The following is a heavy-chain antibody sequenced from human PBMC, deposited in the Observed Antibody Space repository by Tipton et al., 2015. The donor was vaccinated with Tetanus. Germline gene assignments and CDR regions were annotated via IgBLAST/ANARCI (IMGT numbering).Heavy chain of an antibody. CDR2: FYTTGST. V-gene: IGHV4-4*07. CDR1: GDSSSSYY. Sequence: TLSLTCNVSGDSSSSYYWNWIRQPAGKGLEWIGRFYTTGSTIYNPSLRSRVTMSVDTSKNQFSLTLGSVTAADTAVYYCARGGKLGLGYFDLWGRGTLVTVSS. D-gene: IGHD7-27*01. CDR3: ARGGKLGLGYFDL. J-gene: IGHJ2*01.